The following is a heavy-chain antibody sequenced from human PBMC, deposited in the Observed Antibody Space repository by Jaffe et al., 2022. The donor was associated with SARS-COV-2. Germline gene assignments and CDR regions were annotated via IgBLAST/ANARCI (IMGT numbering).Heavy chain of an antibody. Sequence: QVQLQESGPGLVKPSETLSLTCTVSGGSISSYYWSWIRQPPGKGLEWIGYIYYSGSTNYNPSLKSRVTISVDTSKNQFSLKLSSVTAADTAVYYCARDSNGWFGGDGSGMDVWGQGTTVTVSS. CDR3: ARDSNGWFGGDGSGMDV. J-gene: IGHJ6*02. V-gene: IGHV4-59*01. D-gene: IGHD3-10*01. CDR2: IYYSGST. CDR1: GGSISSYY.